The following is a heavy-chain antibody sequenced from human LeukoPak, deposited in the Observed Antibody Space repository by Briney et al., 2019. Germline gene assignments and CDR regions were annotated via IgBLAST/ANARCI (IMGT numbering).Heavy chain of an antibody. Sequence: GASVKVSCKASGYTFTSYDINWVRQATGQGLEWMGWMNPNSGNTGYAQKFQGRVTMTRNTSISTAYMELSSLRSEDTAVYYCARRRITIFGVVKGMDVWGQGTTVTVSS. J-gene: IGHJ6*02. CDR1: GYTFTSYD. CDR2: MNPNSGNT. V-gene: IGHV1-8*01. CDR3: ARRRITIFGVVKGMDV. D-gene: IGHD3-3*01.